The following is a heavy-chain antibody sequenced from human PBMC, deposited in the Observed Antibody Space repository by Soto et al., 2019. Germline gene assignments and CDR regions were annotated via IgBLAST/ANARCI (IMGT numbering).Heavy chain of an antibody. CDR3: AKETGYSYGFQPNALDV. CDR1: GFTFSRYA. D-gene: IGHD5-18*01. V-gene: IGHV3-23*01. CDR2: ISSRGDRT. J-gene: IGHJ6*02. Sequence: GGSLRLSCAGSGFTFSRYAMNWVRQAPGKGLEWVSIISSRGDRTSYAESVKGRFTISRDDSKNTLFLHMNSLGAEDTAVYYCAKETGYSYGFQPNALDVWGQRPTVTVSS.